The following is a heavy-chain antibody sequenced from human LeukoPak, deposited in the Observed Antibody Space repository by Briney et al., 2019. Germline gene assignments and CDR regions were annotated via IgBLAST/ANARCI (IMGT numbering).Heavy chain of an antibody. CDR3: ARVVVGGWNYNGMDV. J-gene: IGHJ6*02. CDR2: ITTTTSDT. D-gene: IGHD2-15*01. CDR1: GFTFSSYA. Sequence: PGGSLRLSCAASGFTFSSYAMNWVRQAPGKGLEWVSSITTTTSDTYYADSVKGRFTISRDNAKNSLYLQMNSLRAEDTAVYYCARVVVGGWNYNGMDVWGQGTTVTVSS. V-gene: IGHV3-21*01.